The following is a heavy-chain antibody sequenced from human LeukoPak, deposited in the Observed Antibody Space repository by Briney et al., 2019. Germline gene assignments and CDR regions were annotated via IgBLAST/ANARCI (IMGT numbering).Heavy chain of an antibody. J-gene: IGHJ4*02. Sequence: ASVKVSCRASGYTFTSHGISWVRQAPGQGLEWMGWISTYNGNTNYAQKLQGRVSMTTDTSTSTAYMDLRSLRSDDTALYYCARNYDRRPFDYWGQGTLVTVSS. D-gene: IGHD3-22*01. CDR3: ARNYDRRPFDY. CDR2: ISTYNGNT. CDR1: GYTFTSHG. V-gene: IGHV1-18*01.